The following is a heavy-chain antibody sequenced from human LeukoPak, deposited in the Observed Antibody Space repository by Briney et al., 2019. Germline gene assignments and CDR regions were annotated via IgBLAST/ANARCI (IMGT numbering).Heavy chain of an antibody. CDR3: ARTHYYDHKGGKYFDY. CDR1: GASISSSHW. CDR2: IYHSETT. D-gene: IGHD3-22*01. J-gene: IGHJ4*02. Sequence: SGTLSLTCAVSGASISSSHWWSWVRQPPGKGLEWIGEIYHSETTNYNPSLKSRVTISLDKSKNQFSLKLSSVTAADTALYYWARTHYYDHKGGKYFDYWGQGTLATVSS. V-gene: IGHV4-4*02.